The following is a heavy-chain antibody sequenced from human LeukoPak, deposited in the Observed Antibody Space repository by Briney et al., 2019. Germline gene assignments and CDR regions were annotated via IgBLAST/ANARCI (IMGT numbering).Heavy chain of an antibody. CDR1: GGSISSSSYY. CDR2: IYYSGST. D-gene: IGHD3-9*01. Sequence: SETLSLTCTVSGGSISSSSYYWGWIRQPPGKGLEWIGSIYYSGSTYYNPSLKSRVTISVDTSKNQFSLNLSSVTAADTAVYYCARHDSYYDILTGYYYPNWFDPWGQGTLVTVSS. V-gene: IGHV4-39*01. CDR3: ARHDSYYDILTGYYYPNWFDP. J-gene: IGHJ5*02.